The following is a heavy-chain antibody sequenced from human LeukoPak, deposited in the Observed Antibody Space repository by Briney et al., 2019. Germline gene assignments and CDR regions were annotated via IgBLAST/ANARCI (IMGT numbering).Heavy chain of an antibody. CDR2: IYASGAT. Sequence: SETLSLTCTVSGGSISSGSYSWSWIRQPAGRGLEWIGRIYASGATNYNPSLKSRVSISIDASKNQLSLELKSVTAADTAVYYCARDRGVYYDMGYWGQGTLVTVSS. CDR3: ARDRGVYYDMGY. D-gene: IGHD3-22*01. V-gene: IGHV4-61*02. J-gene: IGHJ4*02. CDR1: GGSISSGSYS.